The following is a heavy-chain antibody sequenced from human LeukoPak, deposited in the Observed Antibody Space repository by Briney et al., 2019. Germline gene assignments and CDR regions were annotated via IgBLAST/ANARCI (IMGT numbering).Heavy chain of an antibody. D-gene: IGHD3-3*01. CDR3: ARARGVFDFWSGYYRFNWFDP. CDR2: INHSGST. CDR1: GGSFSDYY. Sequence: SETLSLTCAVYGGSFSDYYWSWLRQPPGKGLEWLGEINHSGSTNYNPSLKSRVTISVDTSKNQFSLKLSSVTAADTAVYYCARARGVFDFWSGYYRFNWFDPWGQGTLVTVSS. V-gene: IGHV4-34*01. J-gene: IGHJ5*02.